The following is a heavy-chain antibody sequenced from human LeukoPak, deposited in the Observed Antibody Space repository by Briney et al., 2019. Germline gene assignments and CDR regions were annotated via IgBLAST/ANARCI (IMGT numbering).Heavy chain of an antibody. CDR3: ARHTVDTAMVGDFDY. V-gene: IGHV3-7*01. CDR2: INEDGSEK. Sequence: GGSLRLSCAASVFTFSRYWMTWVRQAPGKGLEWVADINEDGSEKNYVDSVKGRFTISRDNAKNSLYLQMKSLRAEDTAVFYCARHTVDTAMVGDFDYWGQGTLVTVSS. D-gene: IGHD5-18*01. CDR1: VFTFSRYW. J-gene: IGHJ4*02.